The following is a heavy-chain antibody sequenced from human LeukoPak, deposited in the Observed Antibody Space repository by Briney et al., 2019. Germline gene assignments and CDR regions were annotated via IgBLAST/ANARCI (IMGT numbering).Heavy chain of an antibody. CDR2: INPNSGGT. Sequence: GASVKVSCKASGYTFTGYPMHWVRQAPGQGLEWMGWINPNSGGTNYAQNFQGRVTMTRDTSISTAYMELSRLTSDDTAVYYCAREGGEVNPKCTNWFDPWGQGTLVTVSS. CDR1: GYTFTGYP. V-gene: IGHV1-2*02. D-gene: IGHD2-8*01. CDR3: AREGGEVNPKCTNWFDP. J-gene: IGHJ5*02.